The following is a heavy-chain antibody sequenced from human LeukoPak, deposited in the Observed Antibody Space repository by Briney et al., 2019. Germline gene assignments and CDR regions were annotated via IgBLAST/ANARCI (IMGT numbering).Heavy chain of an antibody. CDR3: TRGGIGVITL. CDR2: IRSKPYGGTA. D-gene: IGHD3-3*01. V-gene: IGHV3-49*04. J-gene: IGHJ4*02. CDR1: GFTFSSYW. Sequence: GGSLRLSCAASGFTFSSYWMSWVRQAPGKGLEWVGFIRSKPYGGTAEYAASVKGRFIISRDDSKSIAYLQMNSLKTEDTAVYYCTRGGIGVITLWGQGTLVTVSS.